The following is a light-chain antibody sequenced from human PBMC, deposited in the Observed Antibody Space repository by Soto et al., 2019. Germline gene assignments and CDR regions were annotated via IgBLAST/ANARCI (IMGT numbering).Light chain of an antibody. CDR1: QGIRND. J-gene: IGKJ1*01. CDR3: QQYNTYSRT. Sequence: DIQMPQSPSSLSSSVGASVTITCRASQGIRNDLGWYHQKPGKAPKRLIYAASSLQSGVPSRLSGSGSGNEVTLTISSLQPDEGATDDCQQYNTYSRTFGQGTKMDI. V-gene: IGKV1-17*01. CDR2: AAS.